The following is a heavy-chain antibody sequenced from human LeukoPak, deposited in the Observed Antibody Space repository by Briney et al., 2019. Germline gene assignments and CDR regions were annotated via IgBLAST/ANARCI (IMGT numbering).Heavy chain of an antibody. D-gene: IGHD1-26*01. CDR2: IKQDGSEK. CDR3: ARDFTGWELPNRFDP. V-gene: IGHV3-7*01. Sequence: GGSLRLSCAASGFTFSSYWMSWVRQAPGKGLEWVANIKQDGSEKYYVDSVKGRFTISRDNAKNSLYLQMNSLRAEDTAVYYCARDFTGWELPNRFDPWGQGTLVTVSS. J-gene: IGHJ5*02. CDR1: GFTFSSYW.